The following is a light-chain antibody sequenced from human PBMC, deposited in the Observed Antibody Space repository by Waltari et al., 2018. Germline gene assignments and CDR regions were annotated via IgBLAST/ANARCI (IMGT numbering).Light chain of an antibody. V-gene: IGLV2-23*02. CDR1: SNDNGSYNF. CDR3: FSYAGSNSFA. Sequence: QSALTQPASVSGSPGQSLTVSCIGTSNDNGSYNFVSWFQQHPGRAPKLMIYDVSERPLGVSNRFSGSKSGNTASLTISGLQAEDEADYYCFSYAGSNSFAFGGGTRVTVL. CDR2: DVS. J-gene: IGLJ2*01.